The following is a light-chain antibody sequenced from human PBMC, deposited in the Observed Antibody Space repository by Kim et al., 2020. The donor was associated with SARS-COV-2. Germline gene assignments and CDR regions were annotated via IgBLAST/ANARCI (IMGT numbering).Light chain of an antibody. CDR3: QAWDSNTGVV. J-gene: IGLJ2*01. V-gene: IGLV3-1*01. Sequence: VSPGQTDSITCSGEKLEDKYVCWYQQKPGQSPVLVIYHNSQRPSGIPERCSGSNSGNKATLTISGTQAMDEADYYCQAWDSNTGVVFGGGNKLTVL. CDR1: KLEDKY. CDR2: HNS.